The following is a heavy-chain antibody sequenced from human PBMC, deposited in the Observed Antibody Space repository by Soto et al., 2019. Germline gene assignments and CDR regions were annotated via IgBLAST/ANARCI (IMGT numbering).Heavy chain of an antibody. Sequence: AASVKVSCKVSGYTLTELSMHWVRQAPGKGLEWMGGFDPEDGETIYAQKFQGRVTMTEDTSTDTAYMELSSLRSEDTAVYYCATDSSGWGYYFDYWGQGTLVTVSS. J-gene: IGHJ4*02. V-gene: IGHV1-24*01. D-gene: IGHD6-19*01. CDR1: GYTLTELS. CDR3: ATDSSGWGYYFDY. CDR2: FDPEDGET.